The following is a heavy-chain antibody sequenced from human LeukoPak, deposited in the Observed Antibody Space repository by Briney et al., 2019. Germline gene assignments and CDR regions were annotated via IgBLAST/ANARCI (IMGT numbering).Heavy chain of an antibody. CDR1: GFTFNNYG. J-gene: IGHJ4*02. CDR2: ISYDGRNK. V-gene: IGHV3-30*18. Sequence: GKSLRLSCAASGFTFNNYGMHWVRQAPGKGLGWVAVISYDGRNKHYPDSVKGRFTISRDISTDTLLLQMDSLRTEDTAVYYCAKGPLRGTAAAIDYWGQGTLVTVSS. CDR3: AKGPLRGTAAAIDY. D-gene: IGHD2-2*01.